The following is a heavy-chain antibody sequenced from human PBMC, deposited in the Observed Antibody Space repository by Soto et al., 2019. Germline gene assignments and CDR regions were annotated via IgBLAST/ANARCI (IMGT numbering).Heavy chain of an antibody. CDR3: ARGWHCSSTICYSTGMDG. CDR1: GYTVTGYY. CDR2: SNPNSGGT. D-gene: IGHD2-2*02. J-gene: IGHJ6*02. Sequence: DSVKVSCKASGYTVTGYYMHWVRQAPGQVLECMGWSNPNSGGTNYAQKFQGWVTMTRDTSISTAYMELSRLRSDDTGVYYCARGWHCSSTICYSTGMDGWVHGTKVNVS. V-gene: IGHV1-2*04.